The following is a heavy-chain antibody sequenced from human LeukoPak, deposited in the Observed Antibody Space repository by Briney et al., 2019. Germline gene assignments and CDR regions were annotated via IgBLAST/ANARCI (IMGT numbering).Heavy chain of an antibody. CDR2: IYPGDSDT. CDR1: GYSFTTYW. D-gene: IGHD2-21*02. V-gene: IGHV5-51*01. CDR3: ARVAYCGGDCYSLGFFDL. Sequence: GESLQISCKGSGYSFTTYWIGWVRQMPGKGLEWMGTIYPGDSDTRHSPSFQGQVTVSADKSISTAYLQWSSLKASDTAMYYCARVAYCGGDCYSLGFFDLWGRGTLVTVSS. J-gene: IGHJ2*01.